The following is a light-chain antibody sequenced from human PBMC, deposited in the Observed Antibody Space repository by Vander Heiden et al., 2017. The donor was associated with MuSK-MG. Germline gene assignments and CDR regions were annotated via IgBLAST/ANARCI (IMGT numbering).Light chain of an antibody. CDR3: QQLNSYPRIT. V-gene: IGKV1-9*01. J-gene: IGKJ3*01. CDR2: AAS. Sequence: DIQLTQSPSFLSASVGDRVTITCRASQGISSYLAWYQQKPGKAPKLLIYAASTLQSWVPSRFSGSGSGTEFTLTISSLQPEDFATYYCQQLNSYPRITFGHGTKVDIK. CDR1: QGISSY.